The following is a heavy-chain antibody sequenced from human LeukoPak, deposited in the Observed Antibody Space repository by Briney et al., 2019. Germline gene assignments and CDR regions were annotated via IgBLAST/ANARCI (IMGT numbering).Heavy chain of an antibody. V-gene: IGHV4-34*01. D-gene: IGHD3-10*01. CDR1: GGSFSGYY. J-gene: IGHJ5*02. CDR2: INHSGST. CDR3: ARGNYPRGTMVRGVIIPPSRWFDP. Sequence: SETLSLTCAVYGGSFSGYYWSWIRQPPGKGLEWIGEINHSGSTNYNPSPKSRVTISVDTSKNQFSLKLSSVTAADTAVYYCARGNYPRGTMVRGVIIPPSRWFDPWGQGTLVTVSS.